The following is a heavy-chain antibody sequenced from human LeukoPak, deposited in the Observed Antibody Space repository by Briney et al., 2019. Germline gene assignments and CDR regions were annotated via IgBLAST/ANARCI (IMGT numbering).Heavy chain of an antibody. D-gene: IGHD6-6*01. Sequence: PGGSLRLSCAASGFTFSSYEMNWVREAPGKGLEWVSYISSSGSTIYYADSVKGRFTISRDNSKNSLYLQMNSLRAEDTALYYCAKDSSSSGYYYYMDVWGKGTTVTVSS. CDR3: AKDSSSSGYYYYMDV. CDR1: GFTFSSYE. CDR2: ISSSGSTI. V-gene: IGHV3-48*03. J-gene: IGHJ6*03.